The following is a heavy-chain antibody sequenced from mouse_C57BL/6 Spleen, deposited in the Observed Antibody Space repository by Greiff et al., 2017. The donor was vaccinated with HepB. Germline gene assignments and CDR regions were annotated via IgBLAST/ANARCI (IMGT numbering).Heavy chain of an antibody. D-gene: IGHD2-1*01. J-gene: IGHJ4*01. CDR2: ISSGSSTI. CDR1: GFTFSDYG. Sequence: EVKLVDSGGGLVKPGGSLKLSCAASGFTFSDYGMHWVRQAPEKGLEWVAYISSGSSTIYYADTVKGRFTISRDNAKNTLFLQMTSLRSEDTAMYYCARNIYYHYAMDYWGQGTSVTVSS. V-gene: IGHV5-17*01. CDR3: ARNIYYHYAMDY.